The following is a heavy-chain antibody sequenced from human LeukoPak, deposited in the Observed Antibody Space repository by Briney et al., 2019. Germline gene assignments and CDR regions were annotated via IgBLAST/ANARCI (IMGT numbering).Heavy chain of an antibody. CDR1: GLTFSSYS. J-gene: IGHJ2*01. CDR3: ARAGILVAGTDWYFDL. CDR2: ISSGGNYI. V-gene: IGHV3-21*01. D-gene: IGHD6-19*01. Sequence: KPGGSLRLSCAASGLTFSSYSMNWVRQAPGKGPEWVSSISSGGNYIYYADSVKGRFTISRDNAKNSLYLQMNSLRAEETAVYYCARAGILVAGTDWYFDLWGRGTLVTVSS.